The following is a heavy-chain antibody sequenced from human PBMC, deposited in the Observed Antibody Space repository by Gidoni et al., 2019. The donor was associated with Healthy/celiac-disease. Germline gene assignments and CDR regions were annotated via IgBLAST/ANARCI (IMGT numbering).Heavy chain of an antibody. CDR2: INHSGST. CDR1: GGSFSGYY. V-gene: IGHV4-34*01. Sequence: QVQLQQWGAGLLTPSETLSLTCAVYGGSFSGYYWSWIRQPPGKGLEWIGEINHSGSTNYNPSLKSRVTISVDTSKNQFSLKLSSVTAADTAVYYCARGVNVARYEYSSRYGMDVWGQGTTVTVSS. D-gene: IGHD6-6*01. CDR3: ARGVNVARYEYSSRYGMDV. J-gene: IGHJ6*02.